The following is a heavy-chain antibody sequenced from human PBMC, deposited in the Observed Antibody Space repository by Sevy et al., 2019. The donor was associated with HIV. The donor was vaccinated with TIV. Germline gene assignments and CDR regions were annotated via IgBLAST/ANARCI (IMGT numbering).Heavy chain of an antibody. J-gene: IGHJ4*01. CDR1: GCTFSKYY. D-gene: IGHD2-8*01. CDR2: LSFGCGEI. Sequence: GGSLRLSCGASGCTFSKYYMSWVRQPPGKGLEWVSTLSFGCGEINYADSVKGPFTIDRDNSKISVYLQMNNLKPEDTAVYACAREGCTKAHDFWGQGTLVTVSS. CDR3: AREGCTKAHDF. V-gene: IGHV3-23*01.